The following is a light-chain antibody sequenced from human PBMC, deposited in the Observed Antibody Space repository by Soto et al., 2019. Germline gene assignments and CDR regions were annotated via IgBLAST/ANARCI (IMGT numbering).Light chain of an antibody. CDR3: QQSYSTPGT. V-gene: IGKV1-39*01. CDR1: QSISSY. CDR2: AAS. J-gene: IGKJ1*01. Sequence: DIQMTQSPSSLSASVGDRVTITCRASQSISSYLSWYQQKPGKATNLLIFAASSLQSGVPSRVSGSGSGTDFTLTISSLQPEDLATYYCQQSYSTPGTFGQGTKVEIK.